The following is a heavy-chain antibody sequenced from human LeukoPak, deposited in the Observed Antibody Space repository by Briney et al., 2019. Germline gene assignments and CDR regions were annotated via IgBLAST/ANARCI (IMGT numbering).Heavy chain of an antibody. Sequence: SETLSLTCAVAGGSISSYFWSWIRQPPGKGLEWIAYIYYSGSTNYNPSLKVRVTISVDTSRNQFSLKLSSVTAADTAVYYCARGVPTSYYYESAAYYFDYWGQGTLVTVSS. CDR3: ARGVPTSYYYESAAYYFDY. CDR2: IYYSGST. V-gene: IGHV4-59*01. D-gene: IGHD3-22*01. J-gene: IGHJ4*02. CDR1: GGSISSYF.